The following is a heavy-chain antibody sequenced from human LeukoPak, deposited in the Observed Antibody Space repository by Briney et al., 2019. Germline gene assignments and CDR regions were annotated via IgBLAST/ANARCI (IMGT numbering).Heavy chain of an antibody. CDR2: IYSADST. CDR1: GFTVSTNY. Sequence: GGSLRLSCAASGFTVSTNYMSWVRQAPRKGLEWVSVIYSADSTYYADSVKGRFTISRDNSKNTLYLQMNSLRAEDTAVYYCATAVAGPPFDYWGQGTLVTVSS. D-gene: IGHD6-19*01. J-gene: IGHJ4*02. CDR3: ATAVAGPPFDY. V-gene: IGHV3-53*01.